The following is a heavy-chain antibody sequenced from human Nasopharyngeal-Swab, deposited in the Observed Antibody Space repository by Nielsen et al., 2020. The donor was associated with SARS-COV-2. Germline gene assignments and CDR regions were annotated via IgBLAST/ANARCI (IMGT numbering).Heavy chain of an antibody. D-gene: IGHD2-15*01. Sequence: GESLKISCAASGFIVSNNYMSWVRQAPGKGLEWVSVMYSAGTTYYADSVKGRFTISRDNFKNTLFLQMDSLRVEDTAVYFCVRDRSVSYCSGGACWVFWGQGTLVAVSS. J-gene: IGHJ1*01. CDR1: GFIVSNNY. CDR2: MYSAGTT. CDR3: VRDRSVSYCSGGACWVF. V-gene: IGHV3-53*05.